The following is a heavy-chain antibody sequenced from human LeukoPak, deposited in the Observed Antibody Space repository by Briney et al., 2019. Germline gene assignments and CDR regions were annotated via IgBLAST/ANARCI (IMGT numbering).Heavy chain of an antibody. Sequence: GESLKISCKGSGYSFTSYWIGWLRQMPGKGLEWMGIIYPGDSDTRYSPSFQGQVTISAAKSISTAYLQWSSLKASDTAMYYCARRGIVGAIKYYFDYWGQGTLVTVSS. CDR1: GYSFTSYW. CDR2: IYPGDSDT. D-gene: IGHD1-26*01. CDR3: ARRGIVGAIKYYFDY. J-gene: IGHJ4*02. V-gene: IGHV5-51*01.